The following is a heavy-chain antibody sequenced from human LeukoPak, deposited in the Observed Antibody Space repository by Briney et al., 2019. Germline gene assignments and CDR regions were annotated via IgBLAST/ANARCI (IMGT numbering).Heavy chain of an antibody. Sequence: GGSLRLSCAASGLTVSRNYMSWVRQAPGKGLESVSVIYSGGSTYYADSVRGRFTISRDNAKNSLYLQMNSLRAEDTAVYYCAELGITMIGGVWGKGTTVTISS. CDR1: GLTVSRNY. CDR3: AELGITMIGGV. CDR2: IYSGGST. D-gene: IGHD3-10*02. J-gene: IGHJ6*04. V-gene: IGHV3-53*01.